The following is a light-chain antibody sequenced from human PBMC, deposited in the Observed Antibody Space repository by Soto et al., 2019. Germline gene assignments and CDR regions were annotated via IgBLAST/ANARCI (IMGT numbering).Light chain of an antibody. J-gene: IGKJ3*01. CDR3: QQYDNLPPLFT. V-gene: IGKV1-33*01. CDR2: DAS. CDR1: QDISNY. Sequence: DIQMTQSPSSLSASVGDRVTITCQASQDISNYLNWYQQKPGKAPKLLIYDASNLETGVPSRFSGSGPGKDFTFTISGLQPEDIATYYFQQYDNLPPLFTFGPGTKVDIK.